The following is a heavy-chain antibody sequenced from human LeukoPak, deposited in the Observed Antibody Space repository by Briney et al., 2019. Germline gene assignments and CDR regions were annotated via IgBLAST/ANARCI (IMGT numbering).Heavy chain of an antibody. Sequence: ASVKVSCKFSGYTLTELSMHWVRQAPGKGLEWMGGFDPEDGETIYAQKFQGRVTMTEDTSTDTAYMELSSLRSEDTAVYYCATPRYYGSASYMFDYWGQGTLVTVSS. CDR2: FDPEDGET. CDR1: GYTLTELS. V-gene: IGHV1-24*01. D-gene: IGHD3-10*01. CDR3: ATPRYYGSASYMFDY. J-gene: IGHJ4*02.